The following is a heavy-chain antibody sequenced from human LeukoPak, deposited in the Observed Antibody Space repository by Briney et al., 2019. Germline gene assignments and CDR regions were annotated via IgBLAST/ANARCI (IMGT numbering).Heavy chain of an antibody. CDR1: GSSFTNYW. D-gene: IGHD5-12*01. CDR3: ARSGYNGYGFDS. V-gene: IGHV5-51*01. CDR2: VYPGDSDT. Sequence: GESLKISCKGSGSSFTNYWIGWVRQMPGKGLEWMGIVYPGDSDTRYSPSFQGQVTISADRSISTAYLQWSSLRASDTAMYCCARSGYNGYGFDSWGQGTLVTVSS. J-gene: IGHJ4*02.